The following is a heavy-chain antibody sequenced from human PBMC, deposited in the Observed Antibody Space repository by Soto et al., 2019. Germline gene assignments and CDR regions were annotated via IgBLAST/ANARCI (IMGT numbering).Heavy chain of an antibody. CDR3: ARVGATYGFYYYDSSCYYYSYYGMDV. CDR1: GFTVSNYY. V-gene: IGHV4-59*02. J-gene: IGHJ6*02. Sequence: AETLTLTCTVSGFTVSNYYMSWVRQPPGKGLQWISDIYYNGSTNYNPSLKSRFTISRDTSKNKFSLKMSSVTAADTAVYYCARVGATYGFYYYDSSCYYYSYYGMDVWGQGTTVTVSS. CDR2: IYYNGST. D-gene: IGHD3-22*01.